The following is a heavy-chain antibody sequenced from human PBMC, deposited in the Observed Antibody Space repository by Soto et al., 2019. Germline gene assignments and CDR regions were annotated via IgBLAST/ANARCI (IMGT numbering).Heavy chain of an antibody. CDR2: IYYSGST. CDR1: GGSISSSNYY. D-gene: IGHD3-3*01. Sequence: SETLSLTCTVSGGSISSSNYYWGWIRQPPGKGLEWIGSIYYSGSTYYNPSLKSRVTISVDTSKNKISLKISSVTAADTAVYYCARHSASSWSYYYYMDVWGKGTTVTVSS. V-gene: IGHV4-39*01. J-gene: IGHJ6*03. CDR3: ARHSASSWSYYYYMDV.